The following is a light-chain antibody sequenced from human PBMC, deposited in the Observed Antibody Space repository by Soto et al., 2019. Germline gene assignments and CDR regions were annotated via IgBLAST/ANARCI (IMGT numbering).Light chain of an antibody. CDR2: AAS. V-gene: IGKV1-39*01. J-gene: IGKJ2*01. Sequence: DVQMTQSPSSLSASVGDRVTITCRASQSISSYLNWYQQKPGKAPKLLIYAASSLQSGVPTRFSGRGSGTDFTLTISSLQPEDFATYYCQQSYSTPPYTIGQGTKLEIK. CDR1: QSISSY. CDR3: QQSYSTPPYT.